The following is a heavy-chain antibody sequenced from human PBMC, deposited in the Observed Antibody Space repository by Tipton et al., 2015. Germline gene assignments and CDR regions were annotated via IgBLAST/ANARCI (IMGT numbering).Heavy chain of an antibody. V-gene: IGHV4-4*02. CDR2: IYHSAHA. D-gene: IGHD1-26*01. J-gene: IGHJ4*02. CDR1: GGSLSSVNW. CDR3: ARKSMVGDQGLDS. Sequence: TLSLTCAVSGGSLSSVNWWTWVRQPPGKGLEWIGQIYHSAHATYNPSLQSRVSMSVDTSKDHFSLSLTSVTAADTAVYYCARKSMVGDQGLDSWGPGTLVTVSS.